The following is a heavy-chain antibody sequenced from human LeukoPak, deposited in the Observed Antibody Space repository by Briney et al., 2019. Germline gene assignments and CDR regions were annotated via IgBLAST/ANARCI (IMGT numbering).Heavy chain of an antibody. D-gene: IGHD5/OR15-5a*01. CDR2: IYYSGST. Sequence: SETLSLTCTVSGGSVRGYYWTWIRQAPGKGLEFVAYIYYSGSTNYTPSLKSRVSTSLDTSTNQFSLSLTSVTATDPATYYCARLVQKASGLYDSYYFMAVWGSGTPVTVSS. V-gene: IGHV4-59*08. CDR1: GGSVRGYY. J-gene: IGHJ6*04. CDR3: ARLVQKASGLYDSYYFMAV.